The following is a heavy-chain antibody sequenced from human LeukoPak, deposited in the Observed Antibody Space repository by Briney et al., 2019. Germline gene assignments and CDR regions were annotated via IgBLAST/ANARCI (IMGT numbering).Heavy chain of an antibody. V-gene: IGHV3-7*04. CDR2: IKQDGSEK. CDR3: ARVFYSSRWYYFDY. D-gene: IGHD6-13*01. Sequence: PGGSLRLSCVASGFTFSSYWMSWVRQAPGKGLEWVANIKQDGSEKSYVDSVKGRFTISRDNAKNSLYLQMNSLRAEDTAVYYCARVFYSSRWYYFDYWGQGTLVTVSS. J-gene: IGHJ4*02. CDR1: GFTFSSYW.